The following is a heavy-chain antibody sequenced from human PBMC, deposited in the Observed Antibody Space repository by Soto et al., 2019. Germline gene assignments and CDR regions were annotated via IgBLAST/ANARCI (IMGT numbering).Heavy chain of an antibody. V-gene: IGHV3-7*03. J-gene: IGHJ5*02. Sequence: LRLSCSSSGFTFSSYWMSWVRQAPGKGLEWVANIKQDGSEKYYVDSVKGRFTISRDNAKNSLYLQMNSLRAEDTAVYYCARDFPETYYDFWSRYYAWYDPWGQGTTFTVSS. D-gene: IGHD3-3*01. CDR2: IKQDGSEK. CDR3: ARDFPETYYDFWSRYYAWYDP. CDR1: GFTFSSYW.